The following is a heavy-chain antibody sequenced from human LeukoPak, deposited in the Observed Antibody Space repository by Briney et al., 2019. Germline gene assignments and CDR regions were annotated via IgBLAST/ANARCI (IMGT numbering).Heavy chain of an antibody. Sequence: ASVKVSCKASGYTFTSYYMHWVRQAPGQGLEWMGIINPSGGSTSYAQKFQDRVTMTRDTSTSTVYMELSSLRSEDTAVYYCAREWGYCSSTSCYRSFDYWGQGTLVTVSS. CDR1: GYTFTSYY. CDR2: INPSGGST. J-gene: IGHJ4*02. D-gene: IGHD2-2*01. V-gene: IGHV1-46*01. CDR3: AREWGYCSSTSCYRSFDY.